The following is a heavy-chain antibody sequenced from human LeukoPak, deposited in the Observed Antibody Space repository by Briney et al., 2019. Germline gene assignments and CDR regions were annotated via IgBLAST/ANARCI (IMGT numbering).Heavy chain of an antibody. D-gene: IGHD1-26*01. Sequence: SETLSLTCTVSGGSISSSNYYWGRIRQPPGKGLDWIGSIVYSGSTNYNPSLESRATISVDRSKNQFSLKLSSVTATDTAVYYCARYIVGSMSDYWGQGALVTVSS. CDR2: IVYSGST. V-gene: IGHV4-39*01. CDR1: GGSISSSNYY. CDR3: ARYIVGSMSDY. J-gene: IGHJ4*02.